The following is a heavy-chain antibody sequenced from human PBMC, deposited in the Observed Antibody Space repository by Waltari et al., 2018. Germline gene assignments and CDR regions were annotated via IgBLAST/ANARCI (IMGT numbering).Heavy chain of an antibody. V-gene: IGHV4-39*07. J-gene: IGHJ6*03. CDR3: AATYYDFWSGYLIGWGDYMDV. CDR2: IYYSGST. CDR1: GGSISSSSYY. D-gene: IGHD3-3*01. Sequence: QLQLQESGPGLVKPSETLSLTCTVSGGSISSSSYYWGWIRQPPGTGLEWIGSIYYSGSTYYNPSLKSRVTISVDTSKNQFSLKLSSVTAADTAVYYCAATYYDFWSGYLIGWGDYMDVWGKGTTVTISS.